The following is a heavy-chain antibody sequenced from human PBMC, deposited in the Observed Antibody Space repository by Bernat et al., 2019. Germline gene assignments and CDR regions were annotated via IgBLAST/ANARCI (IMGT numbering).Heavy chain of an antibody. J-gene: IGHJ2*01. CDR2: IYYSGST. D-gene: IGHD3-3*01. V-gene: IGHV4-30-4*01. CDR3: SRVAYYDFWSGYQKGGYFDL. Sequence: QVQLQESGPGLVKPSQTLSLTCTVSGGSISSGDYYWSWIRQPPGKGLEWIGYIYYSGSTYYNPSLKSRVTISVDTSKNQFSLKLSSVTAADTAVYYCSRVAYYDFWSGYQKGGYFDLWGRGTLVTVSS. CDR1: GGSISSGDYY.